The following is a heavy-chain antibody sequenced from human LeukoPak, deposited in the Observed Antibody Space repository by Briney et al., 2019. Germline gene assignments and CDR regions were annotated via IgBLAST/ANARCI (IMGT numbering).Heavy chain of an antibody. J-gene: IGHJ4*02. V-gene: IGHV3-74*01. CDR1: GFTFSSYW. CDR3: ARDMVRGALFDY. Sequence: GGPLRLSCAASGFTFSSYWMHWVRQAPGKGLVWVSRINSDGSSTSYADSVKGRFTISRDNAKNTLYLQMNSLRAEDTAVYYCARDMVRGALFDYWGQGTLVTVSS. CDR2: INSDGSST. D-gene: IGHD3-10*01.